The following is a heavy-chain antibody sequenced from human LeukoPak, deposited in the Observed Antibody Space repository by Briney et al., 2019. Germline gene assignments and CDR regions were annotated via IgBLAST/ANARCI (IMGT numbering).Heavy chain of an antibody. CDR2: IRYDGSNK. CDR3: ARDMKAVGDSFDY. D-gene: IGHD3-22*01. CDR1: GFTFSSYG. V-gene: IGHV3-30*02. Sequence: GGSLRLSCAASGFTFSSYGMHWVRQAPGEGLEWVAFIRYDGSNKYYADSVKGRFTISRDNAKNSLYLQMNSLRAEDTAVYYCARDMKAVGDSFDYWGQGTLVTVSS. J-gene: IGHJ4*02.